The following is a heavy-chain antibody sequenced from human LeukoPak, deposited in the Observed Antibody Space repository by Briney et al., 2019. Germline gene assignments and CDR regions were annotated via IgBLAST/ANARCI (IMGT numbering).Heavy chain of an antibody. V-gene: IGHV1-18*01. CDR1: GYTFPTSG. Sequence: ASVKVSCKASGYTFPTSGISWVRQTPGQGLEWKGWISVYNHNTNYAQKFQGRVTITTDESTSTAYMELSSLRSEDTAVYYCARDRTARPATEYYYYYYMDVWGKGTTVTVSS. CDR3: ARDRTARPATEYYYYYYMDV. CDR2: ISVYNHNT. D-gene: IGHD6-6*01. J-gene: IGHJ6*03.